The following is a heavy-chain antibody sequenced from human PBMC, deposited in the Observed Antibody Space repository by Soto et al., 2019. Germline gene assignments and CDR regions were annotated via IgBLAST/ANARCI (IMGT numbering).Heavy chain of an antibody. CDR2: INHSGST. J-gene: IGHJ5*02. CDR3: ARGRVVVVAARHYNWFDP. V-gene: IGHV4-34*01. CDR1: GGSFSGYY. Sequence: SETLSLTCAAYGGSFSGYYWSWIRQPPGKGLEWIGEINHSGSTNYNPSLKSRVTISVDTSKNQFSLKLSSVTAADTAVYYCARGRVVVVAARHYNWFDPWGQGTLVTVSS. D-gene: IGHD2-15*01.